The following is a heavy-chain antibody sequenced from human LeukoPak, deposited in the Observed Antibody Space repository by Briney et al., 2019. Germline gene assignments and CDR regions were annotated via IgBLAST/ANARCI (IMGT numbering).Heavy chain of an antibody. CDR1: GFTVSSNY. D-gene: IGHD3-16*02. V-gene: IGHV3-53*01. CDR3: ARVFSRLGVSSSPDY. Sequence: GGSLRLSCAASGFTVSSNYMSWVRQAPGKGLEWVSVIYSGGSTYYADSVKGRSTISRDNSKNTLYLQMNSLRAEDTAVYYCARVFSRLGVSSSPDYWGQGTLVTVSS. J-gene: IGHJ4*02. CDR2: IYSGGST.